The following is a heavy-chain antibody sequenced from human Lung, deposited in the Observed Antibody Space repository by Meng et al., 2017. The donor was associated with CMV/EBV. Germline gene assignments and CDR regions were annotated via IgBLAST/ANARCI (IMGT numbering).Heavy chain of an antibody. CDR3: ARSSGWLTPGGYGMDV. J-gene: IGHJ6*01. D-gene: IGHD2-15*01. V-gene: IGHV3-11*04. CDR2: ISSSGSTI. CDR1: GFTFSDYY. Sequence: RISCAASGFTFSDYYMSWIRQAPGKGLEWVSYISSSGSTIYYADSVKGRFTISRDNAKNSLFLQMNSLRAEDTAVYYCARSSGWLTPGGYGMDVWGQGXTVTVSS.